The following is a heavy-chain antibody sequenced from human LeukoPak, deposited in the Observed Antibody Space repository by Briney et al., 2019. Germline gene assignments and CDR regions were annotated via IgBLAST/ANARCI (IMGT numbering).Heavy chain of an antibody. CDR1: GGSISSGDYY. Sequence: PSETLSLTCTVSGGSISSGDYYWSWIRQPPGKGLEWIGYIYYSGSTYYNPSLKSRVTISVDTSKNQFSLKLSSVTAADTAVYYCARAIGDNGFAYWGQGTLVTVSS. V-gene: IGHV4-30-4*08. J-gene: IGHJ4*02. CDR2: IYYSGST. CDR3: ARAIGDNGFAY. D-gene: IGHD2-21*02.